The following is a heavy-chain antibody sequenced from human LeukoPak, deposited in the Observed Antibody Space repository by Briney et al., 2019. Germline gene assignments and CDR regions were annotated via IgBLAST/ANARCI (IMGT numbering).Heavy chain of an antibody. V-gene: IGHV3-7*01. CDR1: GFTFTKFW. CDR3: AKDIVGGGDDY. D-gene: IGHD2-21*02. CDR2: IQEDGKKE. J-gene: IGHJ4*02. Sequence: GESLRLSCEASGFTFTKFWMSWVRQAPGKGLEWVANIQEDGKKENYVDSVRGRFTISRDDAKNSIYLQMNSLRVEDTAVYYCAKDIVGGGDDYWGQGTLVIVSS.